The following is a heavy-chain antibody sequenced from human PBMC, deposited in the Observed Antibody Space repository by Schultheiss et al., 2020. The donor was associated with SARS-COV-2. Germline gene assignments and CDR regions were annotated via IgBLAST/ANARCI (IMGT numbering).Heavy chain of an antibody. CDR1: GFTFSDYY. CDR2: IKQDGSEK. V-gene: IGHV3-7*04. CDR3: ARGGEYSSSSSWFDP. D-gene: IGHD6-6*01. Sequence: GGSLRLSCAASGFTFSDYYMSWIRQAPGKGLEWVANIKQDGSEKYYVDSVKGRFTISRDNAKNSLYLQMNSLRAEDTAVYYCARGGEYSSSSSWFDPWGQGTLVTVSS. J-gene: IGHJ5*02.